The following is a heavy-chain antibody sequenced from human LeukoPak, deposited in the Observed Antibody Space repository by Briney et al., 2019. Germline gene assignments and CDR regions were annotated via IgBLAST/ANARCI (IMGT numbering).Heavy chain of an antibody. CDR3: TSRLYYYDSSGYRDFDY. V-gene: IGHV3-15*07. J-gene: IGHJ4*02. D-gene: IGHD3-22*01. CDR2: IKSKTDGGTT. Sequence: GGSLRLSCAASGFTFNLAWMNWVRQAPGKGLEWVGRIKSKTDGGTTDCAAPVKGRFTISRDDSKNTLYLQMNSLKTEDTAVYYCTSRLYYYDSSGYRDFDYWGQGTLVTVSS. CDR1: GFTFNLAW.